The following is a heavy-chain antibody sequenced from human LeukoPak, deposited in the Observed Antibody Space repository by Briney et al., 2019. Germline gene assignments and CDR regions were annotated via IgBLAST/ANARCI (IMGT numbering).Heavy chain of an antibody. CDR3: ARRSTDYFDY. CDR2: IYYSGST. J-gene: IGHJ4*02. D-gene: IGHD2-2*01. CDR1: GGSISSGSYY. Sequence: SQTLSLTCTVSGGSISSGSYYWGWIRQPPGKGLEWIGSIYYSGSTYYNPSLKSRVTISVDTSKNQFSLKLSSVTAADTAVYYCARRSTDYFDYWGQGTLVTVSS. V-gene: IGHV4-39*01.